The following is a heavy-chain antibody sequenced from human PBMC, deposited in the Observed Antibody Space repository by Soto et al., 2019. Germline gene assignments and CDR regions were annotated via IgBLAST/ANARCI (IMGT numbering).Heavy chain of an antibody. J-gene: IGHJ6*02. CDR1: GYTLTELS. CDR3: ATSIRRDSSSWTGNPEYYYYYGMDV. CDR2: FDPEDGET. Sequence: ASAKGPCKVSGYTLTELSMRWVRQAPEKGFEWMGGFDPEDGETIYAQKFQGRVTMTEDTSTDTAYMELSSLRSEDTAVYYCATSIRRDSSSWTGNPEYYYYYGMDVWGQGTTVTVSS. V-gene: IGHV1-24*01. D-gene: IGHD6-13*01.